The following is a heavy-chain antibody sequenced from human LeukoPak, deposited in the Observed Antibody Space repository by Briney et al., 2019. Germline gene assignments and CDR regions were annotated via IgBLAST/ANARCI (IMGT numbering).Heavy chain of an antibody. J-gene: IGHJ5*01. Sequence: SETLSLTCSVSGDSIGSYYWTWIRQSPGKGLEWIGYIFYSGSTDYSPSLKSRVTISVDTSNNQFSLQLRFVTAADTANYYCARGRARDGSFPWLDSWGQGNLVVVSS. V-gene: IGHV4-59*01. CDR1: GDSIGSYY. CDR3: ARGRARDGSFPWLDS. D-gene: IGHD3-10*01. CDR2: IFYSGST.